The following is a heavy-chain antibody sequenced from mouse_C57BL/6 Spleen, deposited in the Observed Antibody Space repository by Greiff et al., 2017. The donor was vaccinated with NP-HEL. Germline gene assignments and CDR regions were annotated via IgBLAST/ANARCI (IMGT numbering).Heavy chain of an antibody. CDR2: IRLKSDNYAT. CDR1: GFTFSNYW. J-gene: IGHJ3*01. CDR3: TGGDGGFAY. V-gene: IGHV6-3*01. Sequence: EVKLMESGGGLVQPGGSMKLSCVASGFTFSNYWMNWVRQSPEKGLEWVAQIRLKSDNYATHYAESVKGRFTISRDDSKSSVYLQKNNLRAEDTGIYYCTGGDGGFAYWGQGTLVTVSA.